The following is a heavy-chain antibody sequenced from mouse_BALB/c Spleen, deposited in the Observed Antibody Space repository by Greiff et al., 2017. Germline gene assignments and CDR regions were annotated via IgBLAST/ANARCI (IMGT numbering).Heavy chain of an antibody. Sequence: EVKVEESGGGLVQPGGSMKLSCVASGFTFSNYWMNWVRQSPEKGLEWVAEIRLKSNNYATHYAESVKGRFTISRDDSKSSVYLQMNNLRAEDTGIYYCTTIYYGYDWFAYWGQGTLGTVAA. CDR2: IRLKSNNYAT. V-gene: IGHV6-6*02. CDR3: TTIYYGYDWFAY. CDR1: GFTFSNYW. J-gene: IGHJ3*01. D-gene: IGHD2-2*01.